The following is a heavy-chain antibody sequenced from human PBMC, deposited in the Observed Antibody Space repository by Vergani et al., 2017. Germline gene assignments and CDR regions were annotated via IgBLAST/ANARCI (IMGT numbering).Heavy chain of an antibody. CDR1: GYTFTSYA. V-gene: IGHV7-4-1*02. CDR2: INTNTWNP. D-gene: IGHD2-15*01. CDR3: ARGGYCSGGSCYNRYVQH. J-gene: IGHJ1*01. Sequence: QVQLVQSGSELKKPGASVKVSCKASGYTFTSYAMNWVRQAPGQGLEWMGWINTNTWNPTYAQGFTGRFVFSVDPSVSSAYLQISSLKAEDTAVYYCARGGYCSGGSCYNRYVQHWGQGTLVTVSS.